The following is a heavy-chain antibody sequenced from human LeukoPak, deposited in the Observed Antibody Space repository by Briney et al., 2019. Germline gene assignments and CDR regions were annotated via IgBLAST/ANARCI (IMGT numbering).Heavy chain of an antibody. Sequence: GESLKISCKVSGYDFATYWIGWFRQMPGKGLEWMGIIYPGDSDTRYSPSFQGQVTISADKSISTAYLQWSSLKASDTAMYYCARLTDGYNSELGYWGQGTLVTVSS. CDR1: GYDFATYW. D-gene: IGHD5-24*01. CDR2: IYPGDSDT. CDR3: ARLTDGYNSELGY. J-gene: IGHJ4*02. V-gene: IGHV5-51*01.